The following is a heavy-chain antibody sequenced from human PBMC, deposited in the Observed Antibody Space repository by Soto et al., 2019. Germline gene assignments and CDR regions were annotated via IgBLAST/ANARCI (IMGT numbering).Heavy chain of an antibody. Sequence: DVQLVESGGGLVQPGRSLRLSCAASGFTFDDYAMHWVRQAPGKGLEWVSGISWNSGSIGYADSVKGRFTISRDNAKNSLYLQMNSLRAEDTAVYYCAKDKTLSGWYAFDYWGQGTLVTVSS. V-gene: IGHV3-9*01. CDR1: GFTFDDYA. J-gene: IGHJ4*02. CDR3: AKDKTLSGWYAFDY. CDR2: ISWNSGSI. D-gene: IGHD6-19*01.